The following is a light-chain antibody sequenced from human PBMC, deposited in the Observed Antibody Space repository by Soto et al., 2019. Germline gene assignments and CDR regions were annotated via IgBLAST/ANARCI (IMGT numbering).Light chain of an antibody. CDR3: QQYGSSPQT. J-gene: IGKJ1*01. Sequence: EIVMRQSPFTRSVSPGERAPLSCSAGQSVSSNLAWYQQKPGQAPRLLIYGASTRATGIPDRFSGSGSGTDFTLTISRLEPEDFAVYYCQQYGSSPQTFGQGTKVDIK. CDR1: QSVSSN. V-gene: IGKV3-20*01. CDR2: GAS.